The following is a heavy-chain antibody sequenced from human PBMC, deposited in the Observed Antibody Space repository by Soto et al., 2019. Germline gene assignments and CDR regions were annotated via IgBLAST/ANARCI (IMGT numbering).Heavy chain of an antibody. J-gene: IGHJ4*02. CDR1: GYTFTSYA. Sequence: QVQLVQSGAEEKKPGASVKVSCKASGYTFTSYAMHWVRQAPGQRLEWMGWINAGNGNTKYSQKFQSRATITRHTSASTAYMELSTLRSEYTAVYYCARIIVVVTARDYWGPGTLVSVSS. D-gene: IGHD2-21*02. CDR3: ARIIVVVTARDY. V-gene: IGHV1-3*05. CDR2: INAGNGNT.